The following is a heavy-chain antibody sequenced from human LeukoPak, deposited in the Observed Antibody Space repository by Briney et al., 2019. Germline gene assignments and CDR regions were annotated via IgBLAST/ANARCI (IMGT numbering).Heavy chain of an antibody. CDR1: GGSISSYY. CDR2: IYYSGST. D-gene: IGHD2-2*02. Sequence: PSETLSLTCTVSGGSISSYYWSWIRQPPGKGLEWIAYIYYSGSTNYNPSLKSRVTISVDTSKNQFSLKLSSVTAADTAVYYCARRSRYAAIIDYWGQGTLVTVSS. J-gene: IGHJ4*02. CDR3: ARRSRYAAIIDY. V-gene: IGHV4-59*08.